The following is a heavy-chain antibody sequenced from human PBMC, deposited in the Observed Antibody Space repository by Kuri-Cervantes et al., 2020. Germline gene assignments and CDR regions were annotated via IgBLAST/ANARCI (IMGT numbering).Heavy chain of an antibody. CDR3: ARGPGIAVAGTAFDI. V-gene: IGHV3-48*01. J-gene: IGHJ3*02. D-gene: IGHD6-19*01. CDR1: GFTFSSYS. Sequence: GGSLRLSCAASGFTFSSYSMNWVRQAPGKGLEWVSYISSSSSTIYYADSVKGRFTISRDNAKNSLYLQMNSLRAEDTAVYYCARGPGIAVAGTAFDIWGQGTMVTVSS. CDR2: ISSSSSTI.